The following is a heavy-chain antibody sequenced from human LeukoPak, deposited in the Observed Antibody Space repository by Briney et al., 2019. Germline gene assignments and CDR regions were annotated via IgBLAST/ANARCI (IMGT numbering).Heavy chain of an antibody. V-gene: IGHV3-30*02. CDR1: GFTFSSYG. CDR2: LRYDGSNK. Sequence: PGGSLRLSCAASGFTFSSYGMHWVRQAPGKGLEWVAFLRYDGSNKYYADSVKGRFTISRDNSKNTLYLQMNSLRAEDTAVYYCAKDRIWVGCSSTSCYFDYWGQGTLVTVSS. CDR3: AKDRIWVGCSSTSCYFDY. J-gene: IGHJ4*02. D-gene: IGHD2-2*01.